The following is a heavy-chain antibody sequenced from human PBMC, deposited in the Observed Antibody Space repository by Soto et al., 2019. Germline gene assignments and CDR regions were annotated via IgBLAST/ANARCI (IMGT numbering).Heavy chain of an antibody. CDR2: IIPILGIA. Sequence: ASVKVSCKASGGTFSSYTISWVRQAPGQGLEWMGRIIPILGIANYAQKFQGRVTITADKSTSTAYMELSSLRSEDTAVYYCARGRSDYSLRHYYYYYMDVWGKGTTVTVSS. J-gene: IGHJ6*03. CDR3: ARGRSDYSLRHYYYYYMDV. CDR1: GGTFSSYT. D-gene: IGHD4-4*01. V-gene: IGHV1-69*02.